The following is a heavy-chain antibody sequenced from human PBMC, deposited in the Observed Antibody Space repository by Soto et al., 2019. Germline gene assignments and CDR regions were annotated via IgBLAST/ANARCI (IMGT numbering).Heavy chain of an antibody. D-gene: IGHD3-3*01. CDR3: ARDQITDKYYDFWSGYHYYYYGMDV. CDR2: INPSGGST. J-gene: IGHJ6*02. Sequence: ASVKVSCKASGYTFTSYYMHWVRQAPGQGLEWMGIINPSGGSTSYAQKVQGRVTMTRDTSTSTVYMELRSLRSEDTAVYYCARDQITDKYYDFWSGYHYYYYGMDVWGQGTTVTVSS. V-gene: IGHV1-46*01. CDR1: GYTFTSYY.